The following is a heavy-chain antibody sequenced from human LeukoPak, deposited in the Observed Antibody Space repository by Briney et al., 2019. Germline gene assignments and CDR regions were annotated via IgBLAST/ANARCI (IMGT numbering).Heavy chain of an antibody. V-gene: IGHV4-59*02. D-gene: IGHD5-12*01. J-gene: IGHJ5*02. CDR3: ARDGTVATNWFDP. Sequence: PSETLSLTCTVSCGSVSSYYWSWIRQPPGKGLEWIGYIKSSGSSNYNPSLKSRVTISMDTSKNQFSLRLNSVTAADTAVYYCARDGTVATNWFDPWGQGTLVTVSS. CDR1: CGSVSSYY. CDR2: IKSSGSS.